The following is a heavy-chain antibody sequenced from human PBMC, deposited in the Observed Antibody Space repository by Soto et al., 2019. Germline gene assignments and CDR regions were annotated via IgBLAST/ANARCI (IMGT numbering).Heavy chain of an antibody. J-gene: IGHJ4*02. CDR3: ARVGEIIGDY. V-gene: IGHV4-31*03. Sequence: QVQLQESGPGLVKPSQTLSLTCTVSGGSISTRRYYWSWIRQHPGKGLEWIGYIYYSGSTYYNPSLKSRVTLSVDTSKNQFSLKLISVTAADTAVYYCARVGEIIGDYWGQGTLVTVSS. D-gene: IGHD3-10*01. CDR2: IYYSGST. CDR1: GGSISTRRYY.